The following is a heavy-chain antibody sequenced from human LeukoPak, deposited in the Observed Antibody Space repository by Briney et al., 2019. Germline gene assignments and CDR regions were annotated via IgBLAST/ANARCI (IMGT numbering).Heavy chain of an antibody. V-gene: IGHV3-30*18. CDR3: AKNTKPTLVTPDF. CDR1: GFTFSSYG. D-gene: IGHD4-23*01. J-gene: IGHJ4*02. Sequence: GGSLRLSCAASGFTFSSYGMHWVRQAPGKGLEWVAVIPYDGSNTYYADSVKGRFTISRDNSKNTLYLQMNSLRAEDSAVYYCAKNTKPTLVTPDFWGQGTLVTVSS. CDR2: IPYDGSNT.